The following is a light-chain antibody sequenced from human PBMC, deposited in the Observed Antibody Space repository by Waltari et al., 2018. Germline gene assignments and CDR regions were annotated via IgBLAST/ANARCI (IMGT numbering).Light chain of an antibody. CDR3: HQYYLTPWT. CDR1: PGISSC. CDR2: AAS. V-gene: IGKV1-12*01. J-gene: IGKJ1*01. Sequence: DIQMTQSPSSLSASVVDSVTITCRASPGISSCLAWYQQKPGKAPELLIYAASSFQSGVPSRFSGSGSGTDFTLTISSLQPEDAAVYFCHQYYLTPWTFGQGTKLEIK.